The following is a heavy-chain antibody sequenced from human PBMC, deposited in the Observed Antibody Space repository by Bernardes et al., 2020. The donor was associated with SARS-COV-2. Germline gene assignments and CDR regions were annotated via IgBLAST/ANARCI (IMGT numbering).Heavy chain of an antibody. Sequence: SLRLSCAASGFGFHNYNMNWVRQAPGKGLEWVSSISLSTTYIYYADSVRGRFTVSRDNAKNSLFLQMNSLRVEDTAVYYCARKNAVGSGGDAFDIWGQGTMVTVSS. CDR2: ISLSTTYI. D-gene: IGHD1-26*01. CDR1: GFGFHNYN. J-gene: IGHJ3*02. CDR3: ARKNAVGSGGDAFDI. V-gene: IGHV3-21*01.